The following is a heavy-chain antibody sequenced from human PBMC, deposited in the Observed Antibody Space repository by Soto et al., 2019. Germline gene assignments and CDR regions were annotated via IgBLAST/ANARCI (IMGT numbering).Heavy chain of an antibody. J-gene: IGHJ6*02. CDR1: GYTVTSYY. Sequence: ASVKVSCKASGYTVTSYYMHWVRQVPGQGLEWMGIINPKSGSTTYAEKFQGRVTMTRDTSTNTVYMELTSLTSGDTAVYYCARAGIAYCASTTCYLYYYVMDVWGQGTTVTVSS. V-gene: IGHV1-46*01. D-gene: IGHD2-2*01. CDR2: INPKSGST. CDR3: ARAGIAYCASTTCYLYYYVMDV.